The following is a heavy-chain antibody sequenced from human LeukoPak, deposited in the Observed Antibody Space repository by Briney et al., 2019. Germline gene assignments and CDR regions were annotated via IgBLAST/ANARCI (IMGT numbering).Heavy chain of an antibody. CDR3: ARDSIRGTGTYYYYGMDV. V-gene: IGHV3-66*01. CDR2: IYSGGST. CDR1: GFTVSSNY. Sequence: GGSLRLSCAASGFTVSSNYMSLVRQAAGKGLEWVSVIYSGGSTYYADSVKGRFTISRDNSKNTLYLQMNSLRAEDTAVYYCARDSIRGTGTYYYYGMDVWGQGTTVTVSS. J-gene: IGHJ6*02. D-gene: IGHD1-1*01.